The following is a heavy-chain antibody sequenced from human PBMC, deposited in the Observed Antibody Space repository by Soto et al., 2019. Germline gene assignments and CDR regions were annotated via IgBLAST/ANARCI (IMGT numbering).Heavy chain of an antibody. D-gene: IGHD6-13*01. CDR3: TRDASRDSSARGWFDP. J-gene: IGHJ5*02. CDR2: ISSNSAYI. Sequence: GGSLRLSCSASGFTFRSFTMNWVRQAPGKGLEWVSTISSNSAYIYYTDALRGRFTISRDNAKNSLHLQMNSLRAEDTAVYYCTRDASRDSSARGWFDPWGPGTLVTVSS. CDR1: GFTFRSFT. V-gene: IGHV3-21*01.